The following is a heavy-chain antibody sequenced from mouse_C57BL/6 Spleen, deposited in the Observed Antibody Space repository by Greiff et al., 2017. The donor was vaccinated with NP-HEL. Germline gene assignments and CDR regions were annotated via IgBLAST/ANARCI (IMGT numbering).Heavy chain of an antibody. D-gene: IGHD1-1*01. Sequence: EVQLQQSGPELVKPGASVKISCKASGYTFTDYYMNWVKQSHGKSLEWIGDINPNNGGTSYNQKFKGKATLTVDKSSSTAYMELRSLTSEDSAVYYCAHYYGSSPDPYYFDYWGQGTTLTVSS. CDR2: INPNNGGT. CDR3: AHYYGSSPDPYYFDY. V-gene: IGHV1-26*01. J-gene: IGHJ2*01. CDR1: GYTFTDYY.